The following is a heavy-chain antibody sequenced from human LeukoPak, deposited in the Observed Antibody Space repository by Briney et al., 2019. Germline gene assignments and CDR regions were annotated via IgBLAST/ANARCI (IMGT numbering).Heavy chain of an antibody. V-gene: IGHV3-23*01. CDR2: IIGSGDNT. CDR3: ATSPTFDP. CDR1: GFTFSSYA. J-gene: IGHJ5*02. Sequence: GGSLRLSCAASGFTFSSYAMSWVRQAPGQGLEWVSAIIGSGDNTYYADSVKGRFTISRDNSKNTLYLQMNNLRAEDTAVYYCATSPTFDPWGQGTLVTVSS.